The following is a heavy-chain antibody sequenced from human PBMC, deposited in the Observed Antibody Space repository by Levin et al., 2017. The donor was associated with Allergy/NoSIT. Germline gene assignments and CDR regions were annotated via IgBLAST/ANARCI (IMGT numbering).Heavy chain of an antibody. CDR1: GYTFTGHY. J-gene: IGHJ4*02. D-gene: IGHD3-3*01. CDR2: INPESGGT. Sequence: ASVKVSCKASGYTFTGHYMHWVRQAPGEGFEWMGWINPESGGTKYAQNFQGRVTMTRDTSIRTAYMELTRLKYDDTAIYYCARGGRITIFGVVNSGAPNIGYWGQGTLVSVSS. V-gene: IGHV1-2*02. CDR3: ARGGRITIFGVVNSGAPNIGY.